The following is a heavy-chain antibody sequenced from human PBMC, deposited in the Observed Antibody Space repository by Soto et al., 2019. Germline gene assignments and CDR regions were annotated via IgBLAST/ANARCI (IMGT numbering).Heavy chain of an antibody. CDR3: ASPVAAACTHLYCYGLDA. J-gene: IGHJ6*01. CDR2: IDSDGGST. CDR1: GFTFRSYTFRSYW. V-gene: IGHV3-74*01. Sequence: EVQLVESGGGLVQPGGSLRLCCAASGFTFRSYTFRSYWMHWVRQVPGKGLVWVSRIDSDGGSTNYADSVKGRFTISRDNAKNTVYLQMISLRTEDTGVYYCASPVAAACTHLYCYGLDAWGQGTTVTVSS. D-gene: IGHD6-25*01.